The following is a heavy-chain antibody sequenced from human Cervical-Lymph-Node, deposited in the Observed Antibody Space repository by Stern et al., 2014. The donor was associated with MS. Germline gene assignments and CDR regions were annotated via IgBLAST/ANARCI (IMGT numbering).Heavy chain of an antibody. Sequence: VQLFHPGAGLIPPWGSLSLSCTASGFTVSRDYLPLVRQAPWPGLELVSLITNVGSAFYTDSVKGRFTISRDDSKNTVYLHMTSLRAEDTAMYYCARDTSSPERSDWWGQGTLVTVSS. J-gene: IGHJ4*02. V-gene: IGHV3-53*01. CDR1: GFTVSRDY. CDR2: ITNVGSA. CDR3: ARDTSSPERSDW. D-gene: IGHD1-1*01.